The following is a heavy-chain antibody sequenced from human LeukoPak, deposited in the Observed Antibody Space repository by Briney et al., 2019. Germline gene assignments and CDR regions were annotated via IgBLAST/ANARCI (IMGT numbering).Heavy chain of an antibody. Sequence: ASVKVSCKASGYTFTSYGISWVRQAPGQGLEWMGWISAYNGNTNYAQKLQGRVTMTTDTSTSTAYMELRSLRSDDTAVYYCARVLNDYVWGSYRQDFDYWGQGTLVTVSS. CDR2: ISAYNGNT. V-gene: IGHV1-18*01. J-gene: IGHJ4*02. CDR3: ARVLNDYVWGSYRQDFDY. D-gene: IGHD3-16*02. CDR1: GYTFTSYG.